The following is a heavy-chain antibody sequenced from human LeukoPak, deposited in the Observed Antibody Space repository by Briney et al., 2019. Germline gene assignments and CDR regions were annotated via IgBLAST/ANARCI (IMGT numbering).Heavy chain of an antibody. D-gene: IGHD3-16*01. J-gene: IGHJ3*02. V-gene: IGHV3-30*02. CDR1: GFTFSSYG. CDR3: AKDLPLAYDAFDI. Sequence: PGGSLRLSCAASGFTFSSYGMHWVRQAPGKGLEWVAFIRYDGSNKYYADSVKGRFTISRDNSKNTLYLQMNSLRAEDTAVYYCAKDLPLAYDAFDIWGQGTMVTVSS. CDR2: IRYDGSNK.